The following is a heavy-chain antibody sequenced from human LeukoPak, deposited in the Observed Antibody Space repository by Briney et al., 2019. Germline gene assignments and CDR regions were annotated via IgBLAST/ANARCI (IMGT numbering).Heavy chain of an antibody. CDR2: ISSSSSYL. J-gene: IGHJ4*02. CDR1: GFTFSSYS. D-gene: IGHD3-16*02. Sequence: GGSLRLSCAASGFTFSSYSMNLVRQAPGKGLEWVSSISSSSSYLYYADSVKGRFTISRDNAKNSLYLQMNSLRAEDTAVYYCASTLAGYDYVWGSYRYIPFLFDYWGQGTLVTVSS. CDR3: ASTLAGYDYVWGSYRYIPFLFDY. V-gene: IGHV3-21*01.